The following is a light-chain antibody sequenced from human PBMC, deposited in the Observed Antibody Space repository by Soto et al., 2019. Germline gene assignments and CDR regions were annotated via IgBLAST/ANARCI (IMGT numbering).Light chain of an antibody. Sequence: QSVLTQPASVSGSPGQSITISCTGTSSDVGSYNLVSWYQQDPGKAPKLMIYEGSKRPSGISNRFSGSKSGNTASLTISGLQAEDEADYYCCSYAGSNTLYVFGTGTKLTVL. CDR1: SSDVGSYNL. CDR3: CSYAGSNTLYV. V-gene: IGLV2-23*01. CDR2: EGS. J-gene: IGLJ1*01.